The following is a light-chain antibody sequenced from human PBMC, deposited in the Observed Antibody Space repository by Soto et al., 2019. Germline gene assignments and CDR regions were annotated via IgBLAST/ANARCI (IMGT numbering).Light chain of an antibody. V-gene: IGLV2-11*01. J-gene: IGLJ2*01. CDR3: CSYAGSYTHVL. CDR2: DVS. Sequence: QSALTQPRSVSGSPGQSVTISCTGTSSDVGAYNCVSWYQQHPGKAPKLMICDVSKRPSGVPDRFSGSKSGNTASLTISGLQAEDEADYYCCSYAGSYTHVLFGGGTKVTVL. CDR1: SSDVGAYNC.